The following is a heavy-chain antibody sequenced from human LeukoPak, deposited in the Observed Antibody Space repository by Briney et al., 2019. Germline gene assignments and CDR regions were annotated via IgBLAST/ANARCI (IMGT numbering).Heavy chain of an antibody. CDR3: ARDKLGLGELSLYDQ. CDR1: GYTFTGYY. Sequence: VASVKVSCKASGYTFTGYYIHWVRQAPGQGLEWMGWINPNSGGTNYAQKFQGRVTVTRDTSISTAYMELSRLRSDDTAMYYCARDKLGLGELSLYDQWGQGTLVTVFS. D-gene: IGHD3-16*02. V-gene: IGHV1-2*02. CDR2: INPNSGGT. J-gene: IGHJ5*02.